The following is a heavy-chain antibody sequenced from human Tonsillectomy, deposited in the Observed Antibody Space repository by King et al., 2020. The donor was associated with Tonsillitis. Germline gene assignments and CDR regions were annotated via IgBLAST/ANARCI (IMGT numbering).Heavy chain of an antibody. CDR3: ARDPVEVHSYVFWVDY. D-gene: IGHD5-18*01. J-gene: IGHJ4*02. CDR1: GFTFSSYS. Sequence: VQLVESGGGLVQPGGSLRLSCAASGFTFSSYSMNWVRQAPGKGLEWVSYISSSSSTIYYADSVKGRFTISRDNAKNSLYLQMNSLRDEDTAVYYCARDPVEVHSYVFWVDYWGQGTLVTVS. CDR2: ISSSSSTI. V-gene: IGHV3-48*02.